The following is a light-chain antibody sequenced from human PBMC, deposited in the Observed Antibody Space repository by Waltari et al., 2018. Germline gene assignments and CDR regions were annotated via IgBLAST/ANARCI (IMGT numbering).Light chain of an antibody. Sequence: EIVLTQSPGTLSLSPGDRATLSCRASQSVTNNFLAWYQLKPGQAPRLLIYGASSRATGIPDRFSGSGSATDFTLTISRLEPEEFAVYYCQQYGGSPTWTFGQGTKVEIK. CDR3: QQYGGSPTWT. J-gene: IGKJ1*01. CDR2: GAS. V-gene: IGKV3-20*01. CDR1: QSVTNNF.